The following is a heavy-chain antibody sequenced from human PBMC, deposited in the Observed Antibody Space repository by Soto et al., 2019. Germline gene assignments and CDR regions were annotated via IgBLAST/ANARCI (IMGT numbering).Heavy chain of an antibody. D-gene: IGHD1-26*01. CDR2: VYYCGIT. V-gene: IGHV4-61*01. J-gene: IGHJ4*02. CDR1: GGSVSSQTHF. Sequence: QVQLQESGPKLVRPSETLSLTCSVSGGSVSSQTHFWTWIRQAPGKGLEWIGYVYYCGITNSNPHLKSRVTISADTSNNQISLSLTSVTAADTAVYYCAREDMSGTYYFDSWGQGTLVTVSS. CDR3: AREDMSGTYYFDS.